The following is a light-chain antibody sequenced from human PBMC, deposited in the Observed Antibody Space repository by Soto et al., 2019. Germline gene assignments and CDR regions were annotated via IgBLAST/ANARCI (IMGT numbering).Light chain of an antibody. J-gene: IGKJ4*01. Sequence: EIVMTQSPATLSVSPGERATLSCRASQSVSSNLAWYQQKPGQAPRLLIYGASTRATGIPARFSGSGSRTEYTLPNSSLQSEDFGVYYLKQYDNWLAPTFVVGTKGESK. CDR1: QSVSSN. CDR2: GAS. CDR3: KQYDNWLAPT. V-gene: IGKV3-15*01.